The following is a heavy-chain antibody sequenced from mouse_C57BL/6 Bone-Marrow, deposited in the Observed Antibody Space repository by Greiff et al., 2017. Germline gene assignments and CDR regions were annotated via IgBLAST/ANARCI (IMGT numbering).Heavy chain of an antibody. Sequence: QVQLKESGAELMKPGASVKLSCKATGYTFTGYWIEWVKQRPGHGLEWIGEILPGSGSTNYNEKFKGKATFTADTSSNTAYMQLSSLTTEDSAIYYCARSRECGTTVVAEGYYAMDYWGQGTSVTVSS. CDR1: GYTFTGYW. V-gene: IGHV1-9*01. CDR3: ARSRECGTTVVAEGYYAMDY. J-gene: IGHJ4*01. D-gene: IGHD1-1*01. CDR2: ILPGSGST.